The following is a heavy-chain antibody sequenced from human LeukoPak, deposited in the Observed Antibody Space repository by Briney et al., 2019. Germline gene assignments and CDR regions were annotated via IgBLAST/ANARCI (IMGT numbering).Heavy chain of an antibody. CDR2: VDPEDGET. D-gene: IGHD1-20*01. CDR1: GYTFTDYY. J-gene: IGHJ4*02. Sequence: ATVKISCKVSGYTFTDYYMHWVQQAPGKGLEWMGLVDPEDGETIYAEKFQGRVTIIADTSTDTVYMELSSLRSEDTAVYYCATGRELTGPPYWGQGTLVTVSS. V-gene: IGHV1-69-2*01. CDR3: ATGRELTGPPY.